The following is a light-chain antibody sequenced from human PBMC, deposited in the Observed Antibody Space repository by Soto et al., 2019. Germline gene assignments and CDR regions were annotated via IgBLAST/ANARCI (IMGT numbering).Light chain of an antibody. CDR3: GTWDSSLSDGAV. V-gene: IGLV1-51*02. CDR2: ENN. J-gene: IGLJ7*01. CDR1: YSNIGHNY. Sequence: QSVLTQPPSVSAAPGQKVTISCSGSYSNIGHNYVSWYQQLPGTAPRLLIYENNRRPSGIPDRFSGSKSGTSATLDITGLQTGDEADYYCGTWDSSLSDGAVFGGGTQPTVL.